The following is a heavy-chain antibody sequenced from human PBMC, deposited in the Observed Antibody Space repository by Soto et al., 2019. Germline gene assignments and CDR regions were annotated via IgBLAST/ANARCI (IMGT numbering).Heavy chain of an antibody. J-gene: IGHJ4*02. CDR2: IMYDGNTE. V-gene: IGHV3-30-3*01. CDR1: GFVFGSYA. CDR3: ARSGDNYNVLDD. Sequence: AGVSLRLSCAASGFVFGSYAMHWVRQAPGKGLEWVAVIMYDGNTEYYAGSVKGRFSISRDNAKNSLYLEINSLRGEDTAIYYGARSGDNYNVLDDWGQGNPVTVS. D-gene: IGHD3-10*02.